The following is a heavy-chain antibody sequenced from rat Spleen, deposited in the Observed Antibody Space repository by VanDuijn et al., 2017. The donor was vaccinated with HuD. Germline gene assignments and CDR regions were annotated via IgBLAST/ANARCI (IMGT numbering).Heavy chain of an antibody. CDR1: GFSLTNYG. V-gene: IGHV2S63*01. CDR3: ARANRDSYAHFDH. CDR2: IWTGGST. Sequence: VQLKESGPGLVQPSQTLSLTCTVSGFSLTNYGVSWVRQPPGKGLEWMGLIWTGGSTSYNSLLESRLSITRDISESQVFLKMNSLQTEDTATYYCARANRDSYAHFDHWGQGVMVTVSS. D-gene: IGHD1-12*01. J-gene: IGHJ2*01.